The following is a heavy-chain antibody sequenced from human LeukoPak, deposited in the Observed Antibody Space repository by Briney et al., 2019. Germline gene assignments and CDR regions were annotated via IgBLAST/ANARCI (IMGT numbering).Heavy chain of an antibody. CDR2: FSAYNGNT. CDR1: GYTFTSYG. V-gene: IGHV1-18*01. D-gene: IGHD6-13*01. Sequence: ASVKVSCKASGYTFTSYGISWVRQAPGQGLEWMGWFSAYNGNTNYAQKLQGRVTMTTDTSTSTAYMELRSLRSDDTAVYYCARDRFGAAGGDFDYWGQGTLVTVSS. J-gene: IGHJ4*02. CDR3: ARDRFGAAGGDFDY.